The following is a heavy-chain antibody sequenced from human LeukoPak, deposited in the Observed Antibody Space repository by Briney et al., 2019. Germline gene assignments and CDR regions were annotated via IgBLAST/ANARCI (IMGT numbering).Heavy chain of an antibody. D-gene: IGHD2-15*01. J-gene: IGHJ4*02. V-gene: IGHV3-9*01. CDR3: AVDDGY. Sequence: PGGSLRLSCAASGFTFDDYAMHWVRQAPGKGLEWVSGISWNSGSIGYADSVKGRFTISRDNAKNSLYLQMNSLRAEDTALYHCAVDDGYWGQGTLVTVSS. CDR2: ISWNSGSI. CDR1: GFTFDDYA.